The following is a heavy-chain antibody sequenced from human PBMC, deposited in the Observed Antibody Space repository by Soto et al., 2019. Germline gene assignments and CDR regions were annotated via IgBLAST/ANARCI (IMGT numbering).Heavy chain of an antibody. CDR1: GGSISSGNYY. J-gene: IGHJ2*01. Sequence: SETLSLTCTVSGGSISSGNYYWSWIRQPPGKGLEWIGFISYGGSTYYSASLKSRFTISVDTSKNQFSLNLSFVTAADTAVYYCATMGTPATGLYYFDLWGRGTLVTVSS. CDR2: ISYGGST. V-gene: IGHV4-30-4*01. CDR3: ATMGTPATGLYYFDL. D-gene: IGHD1-7*01.